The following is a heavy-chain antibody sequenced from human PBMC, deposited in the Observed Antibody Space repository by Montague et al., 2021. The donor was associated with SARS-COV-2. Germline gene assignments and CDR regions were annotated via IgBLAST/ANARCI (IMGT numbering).Heavy chain of an antibody. D-gene: IGHD7-27*01. Sequence: SLRLSCAASGFTFSIYSMNWVRQAPGKGLEWVSYITGTGSLVHYADSVKGRFTISRDNAQNSLYLQMNSLRDEDTAVYYCARSTGHFDYWGLGTLVTVSS. CDR3: ARSTGHFDY. J-gene: IGHJ4*02. V-gene: IGHV3-48*02. CDR2: ITGTGSLV. CDR1: GFTFSIYS.